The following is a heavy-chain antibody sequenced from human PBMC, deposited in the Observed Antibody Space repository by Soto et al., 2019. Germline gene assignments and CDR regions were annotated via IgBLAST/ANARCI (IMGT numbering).Heavy chain of an antibody. J-gene: IGHJ4*02. CDR1: GFTFSSYG. Sequence: QRLSCAASGFTFSSYGMHWVRQAPGKGLEWVAVISYDGSNKYYADSVKGRFTISRDNSKNTLYLQMNSLRAEDTAVYYCVRGRFLEWLSHDYWGQGTLVTVSS. D-gene: IGHD3-3*01. CDR3: VRGRFLEWLSHDY. V-gene: IGHV3-30*03. CDR2: ISYDGSNK.